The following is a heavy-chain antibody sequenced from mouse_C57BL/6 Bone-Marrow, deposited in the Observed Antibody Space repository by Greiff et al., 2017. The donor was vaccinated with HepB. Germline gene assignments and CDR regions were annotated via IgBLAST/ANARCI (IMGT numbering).Heavy chain of an antibody. D-gene: IGHD1-1*01. CDR3: ARDYYGSSYAWFAY. CDR2: IDPSDSYT. CDR1: GYTFTSYW. J-gene: IGHJ3*01. V-gene: IGHV1-69*01. Sequence: QVQLQQPGAELVMPGASVKLSCKASGYTFTSYWMHWVKQRPRQGLEWIGEIDPSDSYTNYNQKFKGKSTLTVDKSSSTAYMQLSSLTSEDSAVYYCARDYYGSSYAWFAYWGQGTLVTVSA.